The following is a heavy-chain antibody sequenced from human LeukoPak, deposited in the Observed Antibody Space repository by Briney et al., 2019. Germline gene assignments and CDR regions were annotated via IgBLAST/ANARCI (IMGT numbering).Heavy chain of an antibody. CDR3: ARWGYSSGWYALDY. D-gene: IGHD6-19*01. CDR1: GASISSYY. CDR2: IYYSGST. V-gene: IGHV4-59*01. J-gene: IGHJ4*02. Sequence: SETLSLTCTVSGASISSYYWSWIRQPPGKGLEWIGYIYYSGSTNYNPSLKSRVTISVDTSKNQFSLKLSSVTAADTAVYYCARWGYSSGWYALDYWGQGTLVTVSS.